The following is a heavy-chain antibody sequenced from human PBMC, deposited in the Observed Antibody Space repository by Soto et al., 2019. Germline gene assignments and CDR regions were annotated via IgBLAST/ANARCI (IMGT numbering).Heavy chain of an antibody. CDR1: GGSISSGGYS. D-gene: IGHD6-13*01. Sequence: SETLSLTCAVSGGSISSGGYSWSWIRQPPGKGLEWIGYIYHSGSTYYNPSLKSRVTISVDRSKNQFSLKLSSVTAADTAVYYCARSGIAAAGAYYYGMDVRGQGTTVTVSS. CDR3: ARSGIAAAGAYYYGMDV. J-gene: IGHJ6*02. V-gene: IGHV4-30-2*01. CDR2: IYHSGST.